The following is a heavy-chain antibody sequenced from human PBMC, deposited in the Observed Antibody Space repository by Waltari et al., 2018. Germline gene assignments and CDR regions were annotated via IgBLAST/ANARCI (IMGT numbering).Heavy chain of an antibody. CDR3: ASQDAAAVAYWFDP. CDR2: VYYSGST. J-gene: IGHJ5*02. Sequence: QVLLQESGPGLVKPSETLSLTCTVSGGSINTNTYFWAWIRQPPGKGLEWIGSVYYSGSTDYNAALKSRVTISVDTSKNQFSLNLSSVTAADTAVYYCASQDAAAVAYWFDPWGQGTPVTVSS. CDR1: GGSINTNTYF. V-gene: IGHV4-39*01. D-gene: IGHD2-15*01.